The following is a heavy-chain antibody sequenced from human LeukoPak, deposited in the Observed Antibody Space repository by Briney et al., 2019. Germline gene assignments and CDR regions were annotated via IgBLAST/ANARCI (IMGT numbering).Heavy chain of an antibody. CDR2: IYTSGST. Sequence: SETLSLTCTVSGXSINNYYGNWIRQPAGKGLEWIARIYTSGSTNYNPSLKSRVTMSVDTSKKQFSLNLSSVTAADTAMYYCATLYYDSGGNAFDIWGQGTMVTVSS. CDR1: GXSINNYY. D-gene: IGHD3-22*01. CDR3: ATLYYDSGGNAFDI. V-gene: IGHV4-4*07. J-gene: IGHJ3*02.